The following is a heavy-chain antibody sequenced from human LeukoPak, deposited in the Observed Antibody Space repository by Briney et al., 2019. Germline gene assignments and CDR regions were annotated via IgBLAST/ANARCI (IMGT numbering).Heavy chain of an antibody. CDR1: GFTFSGSA. V-gene: IGHV3-73*01. J-gene: IGHJ4*02. CDR3: TSRGYVNYYGSGSYFDY. Sequence: PGGSLRLSCAASGFTFSGSAMHWVRPASGKGLEWVGRIRSKANSYATAYAASVKGRFTISRDDSKNTAYLQMNSLKTEDTAVYYCTSRGYVNYYGSGSYFDYWGQGTLVTVSS. D-gene: IGHD3-10*01. CDR2: IRSKANSYAT.